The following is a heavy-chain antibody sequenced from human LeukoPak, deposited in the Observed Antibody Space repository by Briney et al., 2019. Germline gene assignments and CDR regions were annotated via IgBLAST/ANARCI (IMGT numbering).Heavy chain of an antibody. J-gene: IGHJ5*02. CDR2: ISPDIGAT. CDR3: ARGAWLDP. CDR1: GHTFTSYA. V-gene: IGHV1-2*02. Sequence: ASVKVSCKASGHTFTSYAMNWVRQAPGQGLEWMGWISPDIGATDYAQKFQGRVTITTDTSISTAYMEVTTLTSDDTAVYYCARGAWLDPWGQGTLVTVSS.